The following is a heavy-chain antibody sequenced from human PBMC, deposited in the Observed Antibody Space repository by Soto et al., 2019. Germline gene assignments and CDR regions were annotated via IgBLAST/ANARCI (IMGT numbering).Heavy chain of an antibody. V-gene: IGHV1-3*01. CDR2: INAGNGNT. Sequence: QVQLVQSGAEVKKPGASVKVSCKASGYTFTSYAMHWVRQAPGQRLEWMGWINAGNGNTKYSQKFQGRVTITRDTSASTAYMELSSLRSEDTAVYYCARAVVVDSSSWHDAFDIWGQGTMVTVSS. CDR3: ARAVVVDSSSWHDAFDI. D-gene: IGHD6-13*01. CDR1: GYTFTSYA. J-gene: IGHJ3*02.